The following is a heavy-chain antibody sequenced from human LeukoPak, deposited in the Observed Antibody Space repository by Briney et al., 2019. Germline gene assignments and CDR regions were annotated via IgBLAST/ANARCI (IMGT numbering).Heavy chain of an antibody. V-gene: IGHV1-69*13. CDR3: ARGPMATNDVGFDY. CDR1: GGTFSSYA. J-gene: IGHJ4*02. D-gene: IGHD5-24*01. CDR2: IIPIFGTA. Sequence: SVKVSCKASGGTFSSYAISWVRQAPGQGLEWMGGIIPIFGTANCAQKFQGRVTITADESTSTAYMELSSLRSEDTAVYYCARGPMATNDVGFDYWGQGTLVTVSS.